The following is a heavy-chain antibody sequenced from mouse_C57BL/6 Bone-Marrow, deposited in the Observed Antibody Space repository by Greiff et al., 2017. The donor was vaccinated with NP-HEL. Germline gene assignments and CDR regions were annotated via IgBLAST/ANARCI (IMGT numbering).Heavy chain of an antibody. Sequence: VQLQQSGPELVKPGASVKISCKASGYAFSSSWMNWVKQRPGKGLEWIGRIYPGGGDTNYNGKFKGKATLTADKSSSTAYMQLSSLTSEDSAVYYCARREVGGWNFDDWGTGTTVTVSS. V-gene: IGHV1-82*01. CDR3: ARREVGGWNFDD. D-gene: IGHD1-1*01. CDR1: GYAFSSSW. J-gene: IGHJ1*03. CDR2: IYPGGGDT.